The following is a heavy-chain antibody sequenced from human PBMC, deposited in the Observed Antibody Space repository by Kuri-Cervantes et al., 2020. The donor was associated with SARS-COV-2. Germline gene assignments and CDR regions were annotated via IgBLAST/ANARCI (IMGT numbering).Heavy chain of an antibody. CDR1: GGSISSSSYF. CDR3: AGGGNRIGYCSSTSCYPRSGNWFDP. CDR2: IYYSGST. Sequence: SETLSLTCTVSGGSISSSSYFWGWIRQAPGKGLEWIGIIYYSGSTYYNPSLKRRVTISVDTSKNQFSLKLSSVTAADTAVYYCAGGGNRIGYCSSTSCYPRSGNWFDPWGQGTLVTVSS. D-gene: IGHD2-2*01. J-gene: IGHJ5*02. V-gene: IGHV4-39*01.